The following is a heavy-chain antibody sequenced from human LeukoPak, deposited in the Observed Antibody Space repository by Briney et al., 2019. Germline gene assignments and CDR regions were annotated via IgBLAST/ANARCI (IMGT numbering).Heavy chain of an antibody. CDR1: GYTFTSYG. V-gene: IGHV1-18*01. CDR2: ISAYNGNT. Sequence: ASVKVSCKASGYTFTSYGISWVRQAPGQGLEWMGWISAYNGNTNYAQKLQGRVTMTTDTSTSTAYMELRSLRSDDTAVYYCARDGAQRLRYFDWFPMGQNWFDPWGQGTLVTVSS. CDR3: ARDGAQRLRYFDWFPMGQNWFDP. D-gene: IGHD3-9*01. J-gene: IGHJ5*02.